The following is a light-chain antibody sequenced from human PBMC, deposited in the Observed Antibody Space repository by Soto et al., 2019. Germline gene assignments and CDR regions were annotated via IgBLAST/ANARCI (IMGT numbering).Light chain of an antibody. Sequence: EIVLTQSPGTLSLSPGERATLSCRASQSVSSSYLAWYQQTPGQAPRLLIYDASNRATGIPARFSGSGSGTDFTLTISSLEPEDFAVYYCQQRSNWLTFGGGTKVDIK. CDR1: QSVSSSY. V-gene: IGKV3D-20*02. CDR3: QQRSNWLT. CDR2: DAS. J-gene: IGKJ4*01.